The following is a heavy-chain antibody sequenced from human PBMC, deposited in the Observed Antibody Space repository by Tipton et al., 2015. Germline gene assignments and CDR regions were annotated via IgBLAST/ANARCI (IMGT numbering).Heavy chain of an antibody. V-gene: IGHV5-51*01. CDR2: IYPSDSNP. D-gene: IGHD6-13*01. J-gene: IGHJ3*02. Sequence: QLVQSGAEVKKPGESLKISCKGSGYSFGTHWIGWVRQMPGKGLEWMGMIYPSDSNPRYSPSFQGQDTISADKSITTAHLQWSSLKASDTAIYYCARRGGRETVDGNDVLDIWGQGTLVTVS. CDR1: GYSFGTHW. CDR3: ARRGGRETVDGNDVLDI.